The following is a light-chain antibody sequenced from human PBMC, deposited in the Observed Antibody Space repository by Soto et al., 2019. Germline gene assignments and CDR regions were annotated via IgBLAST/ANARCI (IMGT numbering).Light chain of an antibody. J-gene: IGKJ3*01. CDR2: GAS. V-gene: IGKV3-15*01. CDR1: QSISSN. CDR3: QQYNNWPPFS. Sequence: EIVMTQSPATLSVSQGERATLSCRASQSISSNLAWYQQKNGQTPRLLIYGASTRAAGIPARFSGSGSGTDFTLTISSLQSEDFAVYYCQQYNNWPPFSFGPGTKVDI.